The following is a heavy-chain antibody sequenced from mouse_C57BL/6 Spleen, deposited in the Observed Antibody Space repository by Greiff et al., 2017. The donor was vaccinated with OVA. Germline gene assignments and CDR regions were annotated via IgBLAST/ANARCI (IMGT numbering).Heavy chain of an antibody. V-gene: IGHV1-52*01. CDR2: IDPSDSET. J-gene: IGHJ4*01. CDR3: ARSEDGYYGAMDY. CDR1: GYTFTSYW. Sequence: VKQSCKASGYTFTSYWMHWVKQRPIQGLEWIGNIDPSDSETHYNQKFKDKATLTVDKSSSTAYMQLSSLTSEDSAVYYCARSEDGYYGAMDYWGQGTSVTVSS. D-gene: IGHD2-3*01.